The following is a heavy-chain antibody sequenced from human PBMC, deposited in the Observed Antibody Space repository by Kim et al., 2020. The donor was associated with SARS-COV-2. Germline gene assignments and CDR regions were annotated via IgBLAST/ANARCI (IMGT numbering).Heavy chain of an antibody. Sequence: GSTEYADSVKGRLTNSRDNCKTTLYLQMNSRGAEDTAVYDCAREAAGVDYWGQGTLVTVSS. D-gene: IGHD6-25*01. CDR2: GST. J-gene: IGHJ4*02. CDR3: AREAAGVDY. V-gene: IGHV3-66*01.